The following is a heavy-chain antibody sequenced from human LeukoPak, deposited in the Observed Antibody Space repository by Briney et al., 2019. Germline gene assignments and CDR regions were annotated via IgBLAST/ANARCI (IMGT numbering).Heavy chain of an antibody. V-gene: IGHV4-39*01. D-gene: IGHD4-17*01. CDR3: ARDFGDYRVDY. J-gene: IGHJ4*02. CDR1: GGSISSSNYY. Sequence: SETLSLTCTVSGGSISSSNYYWGWIRQPPGKGLEWIGTIHYSENTYYNPSLKSRVAISVDTSKNQFSLRLSSVTAADTAVYYCARDFGDYRVDYWGQGTLVTVSS. CDR2: IHYSENT.